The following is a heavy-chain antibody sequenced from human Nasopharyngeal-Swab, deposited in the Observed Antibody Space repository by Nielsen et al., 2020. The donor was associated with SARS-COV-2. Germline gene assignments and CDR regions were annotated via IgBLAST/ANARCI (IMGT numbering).Heavy chain of an antibody. J-gene: IGHJ6*02. Sequence: SVKVSCKASGCTFSSYAISWVRQAPGQGLEWMGGIIPIFGTANYAQKFQGRVTITADESTSTAYMALSSLRSEDTAVYYCARAHLTGSSRDYYYYYGMDVWGQGTTVTVSS. V-gene: IGHV1-69*13. D-gene: IGHD2-21*02. CDR3: ARAHLTGSSRDYYYYYGMDV. CDR1: GCTFSSYA. CDR2: IIPIFGTA.